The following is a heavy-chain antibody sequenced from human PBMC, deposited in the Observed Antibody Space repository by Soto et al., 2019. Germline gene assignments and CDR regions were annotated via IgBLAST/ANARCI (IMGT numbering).Heavy chain of an antibody. J-gene: IGHJ4*02. D-gene: IGHD3-10*01. CDR1: GFTFSSYA. Sequence: GGSLRLSCAASGFTFSSYAMSWVRQAPGKGLEWVSAISGSGGSTYYADSVKGRFTISRDNSKNTLYLQMNSLRAEDTAVYYCAKFPRLWFGESQQPWDDYWGQGTLVTVSS. CDR3: AKFPRLWFGESQQPWDDY. CDR2: ISGSGGST. V-gene: IGHV3-23*01.